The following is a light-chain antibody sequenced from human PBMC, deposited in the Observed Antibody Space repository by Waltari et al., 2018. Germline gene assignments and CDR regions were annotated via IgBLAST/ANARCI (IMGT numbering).Light chain of an antibody. V-gene: IGLV1-47*01. CDR3: AVWDDSLSAVV. J-gene: IGLJ2*01. Sequence: QSVLTQPPSASETPGQRITISCSGINSNIGNNHVYWYQQLPGTTPKLLIYGNHQRPSGVPDRVSGSKSGASASLAISGLRSEDEADYYCAVWDDSLSAVVFGGGTKLTV. CDR2: GNH. CDR1: NSNIGNNH.